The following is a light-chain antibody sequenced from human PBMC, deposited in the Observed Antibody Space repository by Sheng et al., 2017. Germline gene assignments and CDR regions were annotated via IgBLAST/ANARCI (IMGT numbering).Light chain of an antibody. Sequence: QSVLTQPPSVSGAPGQRVTISCTGTSANIGAGFDVNWYQQLPGTAPKLLIYGNSNRPSGVSSRFSGSKSGNTASLTISGLRAEDEADYYCNSHTSSTTWVFGGGTKLTVL. V-gene: IGLV1-40*01. CDR3: NSHTSSTTWV. J-gene: IGLJ3*02. CDR1: SANIGAGFD. CDR2: GNS.